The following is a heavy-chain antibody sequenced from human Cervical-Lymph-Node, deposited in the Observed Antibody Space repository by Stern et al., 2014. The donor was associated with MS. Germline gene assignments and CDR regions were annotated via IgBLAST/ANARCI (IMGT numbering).Heavy chain of an antibody. CDR1: GGSVRSGSYY. CDR3: ARDHEGYGDLRYYYAMDV. J-gene: IGHJ6*02. V-gene: IGHV4-61*01. Sequence: QVQLQESGPGLVKPSETLSLTCTVSGGSVRSGSYYWNWIPQPPGQGLVWIGYIYYSGSTNYNPSLKSRVTISVDTSKNQFSLKLSSVTAADTAVYYCARDHEGYGDLRYYYAMDVWGQGTTVTVSS. D-gene: IGHD4-17*01. CDR2: IYYSGST.